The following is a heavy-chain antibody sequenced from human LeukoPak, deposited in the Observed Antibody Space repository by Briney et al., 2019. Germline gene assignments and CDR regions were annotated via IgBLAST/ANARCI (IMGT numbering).Heavy chain of an antibody. CDR2: ISGSGGST. V-gene: IGHV3-23*01. CDR3: AKGGLRYFDWLEGFDP. CDR1: GFTFNTYA. D-gene: IGHD3-9*01. J-gene: IGHJ5*02. Sequence: PGGSLRLSCAVSGFTFNTYAMNWVRQAPGKGLEWVSVISGSGGSTYYADSVKGRFTISRDNSKNTLYLQMNSLRAEDTAVYYCAKGGLRYFDWLEGFDPWGQGTLVTVSS.